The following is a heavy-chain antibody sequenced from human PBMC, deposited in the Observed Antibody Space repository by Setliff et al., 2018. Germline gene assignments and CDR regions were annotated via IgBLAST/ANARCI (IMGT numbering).Heavy chain of an antibody. CDR3: ARHPYYYGSGTYLDNNNRWFDP. J-gene: IGHJ5*02. CDR1: GYSFSTCW. V-gene: IGHV5-51*01. D-gene: IGHD3-10*01. CDR2: IYPGDSIT. Sequence: GESLKISCKGSGYSFSTCWIGWVRQMPGKGLEWMGIIYPGDSITRYSPSFQGQVIISVDKSINTAYLQWSSLRASDTAIYYCARHPYYYGSGTYLDNNNRWFDPWGQGTLVTVSS.